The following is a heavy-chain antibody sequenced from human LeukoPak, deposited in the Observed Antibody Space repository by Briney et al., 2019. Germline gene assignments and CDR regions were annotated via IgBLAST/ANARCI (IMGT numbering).Heavy chain of an antibody. CDR2: INHSGST. Sequence: SETLSLTCAVYGGSFSGYYWSWIRQPPGKGLEWIGEINHSGSTNYDPSLKSRVTISVDTSKNQFSLKLSSVTAADTGVYYCARTALQGQKRANIDYWGQGTLGTVSS. CDR3: ARTALQGQKRANIDY. J-gene: IGHJ4*02. CDR1: GGSFSGYY. V-gene: IGHV4-34*01. D-gene: IGHD1-26*01.